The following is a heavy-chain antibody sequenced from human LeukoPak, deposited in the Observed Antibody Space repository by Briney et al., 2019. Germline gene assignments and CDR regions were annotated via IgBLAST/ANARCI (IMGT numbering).Heavy chain of an antibody. D-gene: IGHD3-10*01. CDR3: ARGSGGQAFDI. J-gene: IGHJ3*02. CDR2: ISSSSSYI. V-gene: IGHV3-21*01. Sequence: PGGSLRLSCAASGFTFSSYSMNWVRQAPGKGLEWVSSISSSSSYIYYADSVKGRFTISRDNAKNTLYLQMNSLRAEDTAVYYCARGSGGQAFDIWGQGTMVTVSS. CDR1: GFTFSSYS.